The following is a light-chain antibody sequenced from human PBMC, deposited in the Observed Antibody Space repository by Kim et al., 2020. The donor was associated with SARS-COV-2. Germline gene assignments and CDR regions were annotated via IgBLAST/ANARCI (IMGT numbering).Light chain of an antibody. CDR2: GAS. Sequence: DIQMTQSPSSLSASVGDRVTITCRASQSISSYLNWYQQKPGKAPKLLIYGASSLQSGVPSRFSGSGAGTDFTLTISSLQPEDFAIYYCQQSYSTPRTFGQGTKVDIK. V-gene: IGKV1-39*01. CDR1: QSISSY. CDR3: QQSYSTPRT. J-gene: IGKJ1*01.